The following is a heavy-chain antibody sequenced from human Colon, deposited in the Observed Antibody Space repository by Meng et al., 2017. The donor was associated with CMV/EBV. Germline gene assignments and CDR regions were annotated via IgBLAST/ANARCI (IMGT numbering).Heavy chain of an antibody. J-gene: IGHJ4*02. CDR2: ISYDGNYK. CDR1: GFTFRSYA. CDR3: ARAGLYSYYFDY. V-gene: IGHV3-30*04. D-gene: IGHD2-15*01. Sequence: GESLKISCAASGFTFRSYAMHWVRQAPGKGLEWVTVISYDGNYKYYADSVKGRFTISRDISKTTLYLQMNSLTPEDTAVYYCARAGLYSYYFDYWGQGTLVTVSS.